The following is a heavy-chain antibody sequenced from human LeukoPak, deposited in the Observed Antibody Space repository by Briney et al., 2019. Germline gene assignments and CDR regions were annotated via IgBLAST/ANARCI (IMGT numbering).Heavy chain of an antibody. CDR3: AKSFLSNNWNYGSDAFDI. D-gene: IGHD1-7*01. J-gene: IGHJ3*02. V-gene: IGHV3-23*01. Sequence: GGSLRLSCAASGFTFSSYAMSWVRQAPGKGLEWVSAISGSGGSTHYADSVKGRFTISRDNSKNTLYLQMNSLRAEDTAVYYCAKSFLSNNWNYGSDAFDIWGQGTMVTVSS. CDR2: ISGSGGST. CDR1: GFTFSSYA.